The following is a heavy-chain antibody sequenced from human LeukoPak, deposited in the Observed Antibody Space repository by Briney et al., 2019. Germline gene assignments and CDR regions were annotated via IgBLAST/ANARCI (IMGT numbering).Heavy chain of an antibody. Sequence: ASVKASCKASGYTFTGYYIHWVRQAPGQGLEWMGRINPNSAGTNYAQKFQGRVTMTRDTSISTAYMDLSRLTSDDTAVYYCARPCSSTSCQFYDAFDIWGQGTMVTVSS. V-gene: IGHV1-2*06. D-gene: IGHD2-2*01. CDR1: GYTFTGYY. CDR2: INPNSAGT. J-gene: IGHJ3*02. CDR3: ARPCSSTSCQFYDAFDI.